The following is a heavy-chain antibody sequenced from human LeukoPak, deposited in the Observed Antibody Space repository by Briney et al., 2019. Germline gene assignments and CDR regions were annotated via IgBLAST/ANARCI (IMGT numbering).Heavy chain of an antibody. V-gene: IGHV4-34*01. CDR3: ARDETFSYGSFGH. Sequence: SSETLSLTCAVYGGSFSGYSWSWIRQPPGKGLEWIGEINHSVSTNYNPSLKSRVTISVDTSKNQFSLKLTSVTAADTAVYYCARDETFSYGSFGHWGQGTLVTVSS. J-gene: IGHJ4*02. CDR2: INHSVST. D-gene: IGHD5-18*01. CDR1: GGSFSGYS.